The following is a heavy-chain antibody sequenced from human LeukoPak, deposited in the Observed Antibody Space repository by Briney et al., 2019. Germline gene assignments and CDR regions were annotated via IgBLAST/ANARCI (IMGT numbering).Heavy chain of an antibody. CDR1: GGSISSSSYY. Sequence: SETLSLTCTVSGGSISSSSYYWGWIRQPPGKGLEWIGSIYYSGSTYYNPSLKSRVTISVDTSKNQFSLKLSSVTAADTAVYYCARSGSSWYQGGDYYYMDVWGKGTTVTVSS. V-gene: IGHV4-39*01. CDR2: IYYSGST. J-gene: IGHJ6*03. D-gene: IGHD6-13*01. CDR3: ARSGSSWYQGGDYYYMDV.